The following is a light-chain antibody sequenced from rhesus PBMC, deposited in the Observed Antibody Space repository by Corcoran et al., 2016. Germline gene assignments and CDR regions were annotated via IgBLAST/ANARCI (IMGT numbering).Light chain of an antibody. J-gene: IGLJ1*01. CDR1: SSDIGGYNY. V-gene: IGLV2-32*02. Sequence: QAALTQPRSVSGSPGQSVTISCTGTSSDIGGYNYVSWYQQHPGTAPKLMIYEVSKRPSGVSDRFSGSKSGNTASLTISGRQAEVEAEYYCSSYAGSNTFIFGAGTRLTVL. CDR2: EVS. CDR3: SSYAGSNTFI.